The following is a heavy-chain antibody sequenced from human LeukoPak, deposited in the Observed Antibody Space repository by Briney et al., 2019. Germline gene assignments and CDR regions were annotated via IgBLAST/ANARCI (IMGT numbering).Heavy chain of an antibody. CDR2: INAGNGNT. Sequence: ASVKVSCKASGYTFTSYAMHWVRQAPGQRLEWMGWINAGNGNTKYSQKFQGRVTITRDISASTAYMELSSLSSEDTAVYYCARERSSGWYRDYWGQGTLVTVSS. J-gene: IGHJ4*02. CDR1: GYTFTSYA. V-gene: IGHV1-3*01. CDR3: ARERSSGWYRDY. D-gene: IGHD6-19*01.